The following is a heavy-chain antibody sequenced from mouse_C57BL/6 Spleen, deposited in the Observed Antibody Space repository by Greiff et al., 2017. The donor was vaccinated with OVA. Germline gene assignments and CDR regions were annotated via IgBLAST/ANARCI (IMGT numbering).Heavy chain of an antibody. J-gene: IGHJ4*01. V-gene: IGHV1-81*01. D-gene: IGHD1-1*01. CDR1: GYTFTSYG. Sequence: QVQLQQSGAELARPGASVKLSCKASGYTFTSYGISWVKQRTGQGLEWIGEIYPRSGNTYYNEKFKGKATLTADKSSSTAYMELRSLTSEDSAVYCWAREGEHGSSYPYAMGYWGQGTSVTVAS. CDR3: AREGEHGSSYPYAMGY. CDR2: IYPRSGNT.